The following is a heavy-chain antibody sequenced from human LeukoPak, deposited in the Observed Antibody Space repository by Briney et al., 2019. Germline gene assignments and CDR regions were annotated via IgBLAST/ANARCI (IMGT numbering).Heavy chain of an antibody. J-gene: IGHJ4*02. CDR3: AGGSSWYRGIDY. CDR2: ISTNGGST. V-gene: IGHV3-64*01. D-gene: IGHD6-13*01. Sequence: GGSLRLSCAASGFTFSSYAMYWVRQAPGKGLEYVSAISTNGGSTYYANSVKGRFTISRDNSKNTLYLQMGSLGAEDMGVYYCAGGSSWYRGIDYWGQGTLVTVSS. CDR1: GFTFSSYA.